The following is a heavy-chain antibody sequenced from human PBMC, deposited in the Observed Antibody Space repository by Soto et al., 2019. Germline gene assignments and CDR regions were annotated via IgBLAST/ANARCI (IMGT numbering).Heavy chain of an antibody. V-gene: IGHV1-46*01. J-gene: IGHJ4*02. CDR1: GYTFTNYY. CDR2: INPSGGSR. D-gene: IGHD1-1*01. Sequence: QVQLVQSGAEVKKPGASVKVSCKASGYTFTNYYMHWVRQAPGQGLEWMGLINPSGGSRSSVQKFQGRVTMTRATSTGTVYMELSSVRFEHTAVYYCARFLANDFDYWGQGTLVTVSS. CDR3: ARFLANDFDY.